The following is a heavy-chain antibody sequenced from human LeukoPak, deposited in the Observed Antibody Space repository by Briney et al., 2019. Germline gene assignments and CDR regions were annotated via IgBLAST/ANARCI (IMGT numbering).Heavy chain of an antibody. V-gene: IGHV3-23*01. CDR1: GFTFSSYA. Sequence: PGGSLRLSCAASGFTFSSYAMSWVRQAPGKGLEWVSAISGSGGSTYYADSVKGRFTISRDNSKNTLYLQVNSLRAEDTAVYYCAKYAGGDYARPYLGHWGQGTLVTVSS. J-gene: IGHJ4*02. CDR3: AKYAGGDYARPYLGH. CDR2: ISGSGGST. D-gene: IGHD4-17*01.